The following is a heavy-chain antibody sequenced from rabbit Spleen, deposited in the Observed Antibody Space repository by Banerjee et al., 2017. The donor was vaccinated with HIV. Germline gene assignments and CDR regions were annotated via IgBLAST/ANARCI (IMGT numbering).Heavy chain of an antibody. J-gene: IGHJ4*01. CDR2: IATSSGST. Sequence: QSLEESGGDLVKPGASLTLTCTASGIDFSSVAYMYWVRQAPGKGLEWVGYIATSSGSTWYASWAKGRFTISKTSPTTLTLQMTGLTVADTATYFCARDVDTIYFRFSLWGQGTLVTVS. V-gene: IGHV1S40*01. D-gene: IGHD1-1*01. CDR1: GIDFSSVAY. CDR3: ARDVDTIYFRFSL.